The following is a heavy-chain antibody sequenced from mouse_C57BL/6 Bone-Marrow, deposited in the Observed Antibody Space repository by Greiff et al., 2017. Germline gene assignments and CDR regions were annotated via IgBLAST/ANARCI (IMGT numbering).Heavy chain of an antibody. CDR1: GYTFTSYW. Sequence: QVQLQQPGAELVKPGASVKLSCKASGYTFTSYWMDWVKQRPGQGLEWIGNIYPSDGETHYNQKFKDKATLTVDKSSSTAYMQLSSLTSEDSAVYDCAFYSDYRYWYFDVWGTGTTVTVSS. J-gene: IGHJ1*03. D-gene: IGHD2-13*01. V-gene: IGHV1-61*01. CDR3: AFYSDYRYWYFDV. CDR2: IYPSDGET.